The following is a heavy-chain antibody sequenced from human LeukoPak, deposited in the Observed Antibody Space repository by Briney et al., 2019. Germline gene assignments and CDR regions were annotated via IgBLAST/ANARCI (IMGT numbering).Heavy chain of an antibody. D-gene: IGHD5-18*01. J-gene: IGHJ6*02. CDR1: GFTFSSFA. CDR2: ISPSGGST. CDR3: AKDLSTAMVIGYYYGMDV. Sequence: PGGSLRLSCVASGFTFSSFAMSWVRQAPGKGLEWVSAISPSGGSTNYADSVRGRFTISRDKSKNTLYLQMNSLRAEDTAVYYCAKDLSTAMVIGYYYGMDVWGQGTTVTVSS. V-gene: IGHV3-23*01.